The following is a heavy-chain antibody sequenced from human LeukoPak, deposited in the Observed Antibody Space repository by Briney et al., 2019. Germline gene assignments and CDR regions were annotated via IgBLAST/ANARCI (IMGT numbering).Heavy chain of an antibody. CDR1: GFTFSSYG. V-gene: IGHV3-33*06. CDR2: IWYDGSNK. J-gene: IGHJ4*02. CDR3: AKAGEPIGGAQFDY. Sequence: GGSLRLSCAASGFTFSSYGMHWVRQAPGKGLEWVAVIWYDGSNKYYADSVKGRFTISRDNSKNTLYLQMNSLRAEDTAVYYCAKAGEPIGGAQFDYWGQGTLVTVSS. D-gene: IGHD1-26*01.